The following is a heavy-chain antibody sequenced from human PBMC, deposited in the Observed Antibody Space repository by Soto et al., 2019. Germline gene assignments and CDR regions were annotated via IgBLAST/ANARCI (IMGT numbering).Heavy chain of an antibody. Sequence: QVQLQESGPGLVKPSQTLSLTCTVSGGSISSGGYYWSWIRQHPGKGLEWIGYIYYSGSTYYNPSLKSRVTIXXDXSXXQFSLKLSSVTAADTAVYYCARRPMVRGVIGWFDPWGQGTLVTVSS. CDR3: ARRPMVRGVIGWFDP. CDR1: GGSISSGGYY. CDR2: IYYSGST. J-gene: IGHJ5*02. V-gene: IGHV4-31*03. D-gene: IGHD3-10*01.